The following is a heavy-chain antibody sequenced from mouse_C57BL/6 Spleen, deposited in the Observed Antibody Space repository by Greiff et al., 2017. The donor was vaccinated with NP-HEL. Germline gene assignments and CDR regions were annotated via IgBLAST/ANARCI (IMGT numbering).Heavy chain of an antibody. CDR2: IRLKSDNYAT. CDR3: TGRTVEYYFDY. J-gene: IGHJ2*01. CDR1: GFTFSNYW. V-gene: IGHV6-3*01. D-gene: IGHD1-1*01. Sequence: DVKLQESGGGLVQPGGSMKLSCVASGFTFSNYWMNWVRQSPEKGLEWVAQIRLKSDNYATHYAESVKGRFTISRDDSKSSVYLQMNNLRAEDTGIYYCTGRTVEYYFDYGGQGTTLTVSS.